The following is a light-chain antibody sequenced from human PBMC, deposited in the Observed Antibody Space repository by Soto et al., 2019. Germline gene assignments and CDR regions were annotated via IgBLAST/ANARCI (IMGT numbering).Light chain of an antibody. CDR3: QQSYSVPWT. V-gene: IGKV1-39*01. CDR1: QSIDSY. Sequence: DIQMTQSPSSLSASVGDRVTITCRPSQSIDSYLNWYQEKPGKAPKLLMYAASSLESGVPSRCSGSGSETDFTLTITSLQTEDFATYYCQQSYSVPWTFGQGTKVEVK. J-gene: IGKJ1*01. CDR2: AAS.